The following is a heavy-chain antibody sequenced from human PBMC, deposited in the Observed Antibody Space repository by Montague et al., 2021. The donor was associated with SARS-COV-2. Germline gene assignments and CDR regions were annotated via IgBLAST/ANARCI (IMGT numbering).Heavy chain of an antibody. D-gene: IGHD2-15*01. Sequence: SETLSLTCTFSGNVLTRNTYYWGWIRQPPGKGLEFIGSKSPGGSSNYNTPFEGRVTVSVDRSKSQFSLSLTSVSAADTAVYYCARSFCGPTTCYENWFDLWSQGILVTVSS. CDR2: KSPGGSS. CDR3: ARSFCGPTTCYENWFDL. CDR1: GNVLTRNTYY. V-gene: IGHV4-39*07. J-gene: IGHJ5*02.